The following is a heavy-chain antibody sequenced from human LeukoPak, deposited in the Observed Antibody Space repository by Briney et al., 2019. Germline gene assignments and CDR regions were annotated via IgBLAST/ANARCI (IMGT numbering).Heavy chain of an antibody. J-gene: IGHJ3*02. D-gene: IGHD5-18*01. CDR2: MSAYNGKT. CDR1: GGTFSSYA. V-gene: IGHV1-18*01. Sequence: PEASVKVSCKASGGTFSSYAINWVRQAPGQGLEWMGWMSAYNGKTNYAHSLQGRVTVTADTSTSTAYMELRSLRSEDTAVYYCARGMGYSYGHPQGAFDMWGQGTMVTVSS. CDR3: ARGMGYSYGHPQGAFDM.